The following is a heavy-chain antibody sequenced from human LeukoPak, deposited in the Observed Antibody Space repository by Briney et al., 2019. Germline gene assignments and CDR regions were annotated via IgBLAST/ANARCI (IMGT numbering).Heavy chain of an antibody. CDR1: GVSISSSNSY. J-gene: IGHJ6*03. Sequence: PSETLSLTCTVSGVSISSSNSYWGWIRQPPGKGLEWIGEINHSGSTNYNPSLKSRVTISVDTSKNQFSLKLSSVTAADTAVYYCARLYRTQPPYYYYYYMDVWGKGTTVTISS. CDR2: INHSGST. D-gene: IGHD1-14*01. CDR3: ARLYRTQPPYYYYYYMDV. V-gene: IGHV4-39*07.